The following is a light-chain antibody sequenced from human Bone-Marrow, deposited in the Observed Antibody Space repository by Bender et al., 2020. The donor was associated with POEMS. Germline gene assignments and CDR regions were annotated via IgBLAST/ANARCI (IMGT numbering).Light chain of an antibody. V-gene: IGLV2-14*03. J-gene: IGLJ3*02. Sequence: QSVLTQPASVSGSPGQSITISCTGSSSDVGGYTYVSWYQQHPGKAPKLMIYDVSTRPSGVSNRFSGSKSGNTASLTISGLQAEDEADYYCSSYTSSSTWVFGGGTKLTVL. CDR1: SSDVGGYTY. CDR2: DVS. CDR3: SSYTSSSTWV.